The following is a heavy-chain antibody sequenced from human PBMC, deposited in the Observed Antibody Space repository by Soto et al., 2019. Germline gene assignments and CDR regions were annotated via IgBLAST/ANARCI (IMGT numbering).Heavy chain of an antibody. D-gene: IGHD1-26*01. V-gene: IGHV1-2*04. CDR1: GYTFTGYY. J-gene: IGHJ6*02. Sequence: ASVKVSCTASGYTFTGYYMHWVRQAPGQGLEWMGWINPNSGGTNYAQKFQGWVTMTRDTSISTAYMELSRLRSDDTAVYYCARDPFPDGCYEAHYYYYGMDVWGQGTTVTVSS. CDR2: INPNSGGT. CDR3: ARDPFPDGCYEAHYYYYGMDV.